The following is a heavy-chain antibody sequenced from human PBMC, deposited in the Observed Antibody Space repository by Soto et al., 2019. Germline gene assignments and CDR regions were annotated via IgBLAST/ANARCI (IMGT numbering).Heavy chain of an antibody. J-gene: IGHJ6*02. V-gene: IGHV3-15*01. D-gene: IGHD6-6*01. Sequence: PGGSLRLSCAASGFTFSNAWMSWVRQAPGKGPEWVGRLKSKTDGGTTDYAAPVKGRFTISRDDSKNTLYLQMNSLKTDETAVYYCTKNTYSSSSNFNYYYYFYGMDVWGQGTTVTVSS. CDR2: LKSKTDGGTT. CDR1: GFTFSNAW. CDR3: TKNTYSSSSNFNYYYYFYGMDV.